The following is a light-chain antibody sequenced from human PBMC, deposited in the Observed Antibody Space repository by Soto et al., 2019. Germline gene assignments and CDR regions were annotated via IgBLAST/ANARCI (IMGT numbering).Light chain of an antibody. CDR2: DAS. J-gene: IGKJ1*01. Sequence: IQMTQSPSTLSSSLGDRLTLTCRASQSISSWLAWYQQKPGKAPKLLIYDASSLESGVPSRFRGSGSGTEFTLTISSLQPDDFETYYCQQYNTYPWTFGQGTKVDIK. CDR3: QQYNTYPWT. V-gene: IGKV1-5*01. CDR1: QSISSW.